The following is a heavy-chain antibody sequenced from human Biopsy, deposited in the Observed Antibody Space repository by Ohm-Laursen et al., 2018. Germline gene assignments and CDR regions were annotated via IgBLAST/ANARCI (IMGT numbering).Heavy chain of an antibody. CDR1: GFTFNDYA. D-gene: IGHD5-24*01. J-gene: IGHJ6*02. Sequence: SLRLSCAASGFTFNDYAMHWVRQAPGKGLEWVSGISWNSNNIVYADSVKGRFTISRDNAMNSLYLEMNSLRAEDTAVYYCARDIWLVRLETATMQYSHMDVWGQGTAASVSS. V-gene: IGHV3-9*01. CDR2: ISWNSNNI. CDR3: ARDIWLVRLETATMQYSHMDV.